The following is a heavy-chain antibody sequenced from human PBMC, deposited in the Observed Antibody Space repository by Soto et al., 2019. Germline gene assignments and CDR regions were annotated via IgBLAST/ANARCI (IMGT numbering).Heavy chain of an antibody. Sequence: GGSLRLSCAASGFTFSSYAMSWVRQAPGKGLEWVSGITGSGGSAYYADSVKGRITISRDHSKNTMYLQMNSLRAEDTAVYYCAKPLLGTYYYDSSGYFTPNCFGPWGQGTLVTVSS. D-gene: IGHD3-22*01. CDR1: GFTFSSYA. CDR2: ITGSGGSA. J-gene: IGHJ5*02. CDR3: AKPLLGTYYYDSSGYFTPNCFGP. V-gene: IGHV3-23*01.